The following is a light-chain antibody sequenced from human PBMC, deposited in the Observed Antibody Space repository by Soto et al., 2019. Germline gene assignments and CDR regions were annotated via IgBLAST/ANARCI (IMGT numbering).Light chain of an antibody. Sequence: QSVLTQPASVSGSPGQSITISCTGTSSDVGGHNYVSWYQQHPGKAPKFMIFEVSNRPSGVSNRFSGSKSGNTASLTISGLQAEDEADYYCSSYTSRNPWVFGGGTKLTVL. CDR1: SSDVGGHNY. V-gene: IGLV2-14*01. J-gene: IGLJ3*02. CDR2: EVS. CDR3: SSYTSRNPWV.